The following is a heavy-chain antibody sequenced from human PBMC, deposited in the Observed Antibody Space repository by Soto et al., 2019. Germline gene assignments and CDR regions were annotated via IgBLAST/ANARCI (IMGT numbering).Heavy chain of an antibody. CDR2: ISANGQGI. CDR3: AKDRNYPRDQFHN. Sequence: GGSLRLSCAASGFTFNNYAMSWVRQAPGKGLEWVSAISANGQGIYYADSVKGRFIISRDSSKNTVFLHMDSLTAGDTAVYYCAKDRNYPRDQFHNWGQGTLVTVSS. V-gene: IGHV3-23*01. D-gene: IGHD1-7*01. J-gene: IGHJ4*02. CDR1: GFTFNNYA.